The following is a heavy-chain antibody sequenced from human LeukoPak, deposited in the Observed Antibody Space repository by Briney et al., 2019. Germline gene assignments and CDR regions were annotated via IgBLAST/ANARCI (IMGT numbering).Heavy chain of an antibody. V-gene: IGHV3-21*01. CDR2: ISSSSSYI. Sequence: GGSLRLSCAASGLTFSSYSMNWVRQAPGKGLEWVSSISSSSSYIYYADSVKGRFTISRDNSKNTLYLQMNSLRAEDTAVYYCARGPSGYHNTGGQGTLVTVSS. J-gene: IGHJ4*02. CDR1: GLTFSSYS. CDR3: ARGPSGYHNT. D-gene: IGHD5-12*01.